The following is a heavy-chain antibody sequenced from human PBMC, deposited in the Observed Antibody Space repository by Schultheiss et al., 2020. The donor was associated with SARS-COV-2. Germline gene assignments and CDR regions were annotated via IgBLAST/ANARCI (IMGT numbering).Heavy chain of an antibody. Sequence: GSLRLSCTVSGGSISSYYWSWIRQPAGKGLEWIGRIYTSGSTNYNPSLKSRVTISVDTSKNQFSLKLSSVTAADTAVYYCAKGDRYFDWLLFDYWGQGTLVTVSS. J-gene: IGHJ4*02. CDR3: AKGDRYFDWLLFDY. CDR1: GGSISSYY. CDR2: IYTSGST. V-gene: IGHV4-4*07. D-gene: IGHD3-9*01.